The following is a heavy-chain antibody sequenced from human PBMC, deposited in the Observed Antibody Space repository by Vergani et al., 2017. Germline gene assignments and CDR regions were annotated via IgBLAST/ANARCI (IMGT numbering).Heavy chain of an antibody. CDR1: GGTFSSYA. V-gene: IGHV1-69*01. CDR2: IIPIFGTA. D-gene: IGHD6-13*01. Sequence: QVQLVQSGAEVKKPGSSVKVSCKASGGTFSSYAISWVRQAPGQGLEWMGGIIPIFGTANYAQEFQGRVTITADESTSTAYTELSSLRSEDTAVYYCARDSTYSSRFDPWGQGTLVTVSS. J-gene: IGHJ5*02. CDR3: ARDSTYSSRFDP.